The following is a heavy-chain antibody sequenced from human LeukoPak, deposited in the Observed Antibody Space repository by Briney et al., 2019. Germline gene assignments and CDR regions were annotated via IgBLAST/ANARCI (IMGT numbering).Heavy chain of an antibody. D-gene: IGHD4-17*01. CDR2: ITGEGDIT. CDR3: AKAIPTGDYVFVS. J-gene: IGHJ4*02. V-gene: IGHV3-43*02. CDR1: GFTFGDYA. Sequence: GGSLRLSCAASGFTFGDYAMHWVRHPLRESLEWLSLITGEGDITYHADSVKGRFTISRDNNENSLYLQMNSLRTEGTALYYCAKAIPTGDYVFVSCGQRTLVIVS.